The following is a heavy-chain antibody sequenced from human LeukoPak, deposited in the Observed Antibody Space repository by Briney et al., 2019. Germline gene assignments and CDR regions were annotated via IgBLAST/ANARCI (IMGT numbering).Heavy chain of an antibody. CDR1: GGSINSGSYS. D-gene: IGHD3-22*01. Sequence: SETLSLTCTVSGGSINSGSYSWTWIRQPAGKGLEWIGRIHISGSTDYTPSLKSRVTISVDTSKKQFSLKLSSVTAADTAVYYCARADRSGYFGNVVAFDIWGQGTMVTVSS. V-gene: IGHV4-61*02. CDR3: ARADRSGYFGNVVAFDI. J-gene: IGHJ3*02. CDR2: IHISGST.